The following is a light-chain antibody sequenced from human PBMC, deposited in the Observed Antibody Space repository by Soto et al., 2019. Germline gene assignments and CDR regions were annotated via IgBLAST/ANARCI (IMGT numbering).Light chain of an antibody. V-gene: IGLV1-51*01. CDR1: TSNIGNNY. CDR2: DNN. J-gene: IGLJ2*01. Sequence: QSVLTQPPSVSAAPGQKVTISCSGSTSNIGNNYVSCYQQLPGTAPKLLIYDNNKRPSGISDRFSGSKSGTSATLGITGLQTGDEADYYCGTCYGRRNAGVFGGGTKVTV. CDR3: GTCYGRRNAGV.